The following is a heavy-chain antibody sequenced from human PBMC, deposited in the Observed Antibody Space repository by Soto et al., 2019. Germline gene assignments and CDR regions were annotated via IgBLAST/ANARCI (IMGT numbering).Heavy chain of an antibody. CDR2: IIPIFGTA. D-gene: IGHD2-8*01. CDR3: ARIRGYCTNGVCYDAFDI. CDR1: GGTFSSYA. Sequence: ASVKVSCKASGGTFSSYAISWVRQAPGQGLEWMGGIIPIFGTANYAQKFQGRVTITADESTSTAYMELSSLRSEDTAVYYCARIRGYCTNGVCYDAFDIWGQGTMVTVSS. V-gene: IGHV1-69*13. J-gene: IGHJ3*02.